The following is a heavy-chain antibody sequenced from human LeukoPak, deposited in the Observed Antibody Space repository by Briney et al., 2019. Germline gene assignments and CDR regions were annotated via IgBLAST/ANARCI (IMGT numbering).Heavy chain of an antibody. J-gene: IGHJ4*02. CDR3: ARVTAAGTFRVDY. CDR2: IYYSGST. V-gene: IGHV4-59*01. D-gene: IGHD6-13*01. Sequence: SETLSLTCTVSGGSISSYYWSWIRQPPGKGLEWIGYIYYSGSTNYNPSLKSRVTISVDTSKNQFSLKLSSVTAADTAVYYCARVTAAGTFRVDYWGQGTLVTVSS. CDR1: GGSISSYY.